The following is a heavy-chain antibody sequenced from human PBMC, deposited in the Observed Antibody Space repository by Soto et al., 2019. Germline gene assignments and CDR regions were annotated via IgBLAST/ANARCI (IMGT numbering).Heavy chain of an antibody. CDR2: ISSSSSTI. CDR1: GFTFSSYS. Sequence: GGSLRLSCAASGFTFSSYSMNWVRQAPGKGLEWVSYISSSSSTIYYADSVKGRFTISRDNAKNSLYLQMNSLRAEDTAVYYCASPRRVAGYWYFDLWGRGTLVTGSS. V-gene: IGHV3-48*01. CDR3: ASPRRVAGYWYFDL. J-gene: IGHJ2*01. D-gene: IGHD6-19*01.